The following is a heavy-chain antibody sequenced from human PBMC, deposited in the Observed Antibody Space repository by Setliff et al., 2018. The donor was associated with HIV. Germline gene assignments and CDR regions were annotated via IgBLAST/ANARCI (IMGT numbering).Heavy chain of an antibody. D-gene: IGHD6-13*01. CDR3: ARSPSYRSSWEYYFEY. Sequence: SETLSLTCTVSGGSISGYHWNWLRQTPGKGLDWIGYIYTSRGTNYNHPLRTQVIISVDTSNQFSLKLSSVTASDAAVYYFARSPSYRSSWEYYFEYWGQGILVTVSS. J-gene: IGHJ4*02. CDR1: GGSISGYH. V-gene: IGHV4-4*09. CDR2: IYTSRGT.